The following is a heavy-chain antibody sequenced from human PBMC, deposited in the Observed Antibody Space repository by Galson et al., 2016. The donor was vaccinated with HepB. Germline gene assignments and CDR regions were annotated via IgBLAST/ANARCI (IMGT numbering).Heavy chain of an antibody. CDR3: VRSSGSGSFANGNYMDV. V-gene: IGHV3-33*01. D-gene: IGHD3-10*01. J-gene: IGHJ6*03. Sequence: SLRLSCAASGFAFSSYGMHWVRQAPGKGLEWVALIWYDGNNKYYAGSVKGRFTISRDNSRNTLYLQMSSLRAEDTAVYYCVRSSGSGSFANGNYMDVWGKGTTVTVSS. CDR2: IWYDGNNK. CDR1: GFAFSSYG.